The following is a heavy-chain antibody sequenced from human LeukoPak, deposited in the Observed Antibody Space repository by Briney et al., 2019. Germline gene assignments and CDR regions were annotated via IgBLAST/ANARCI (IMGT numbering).Heavy chain of an antibody. CDR2: ITPIFATP. CDR1: GGTFSNYA. CDR3: ARWAGYCRITNCYSAFDY. Sequence: XVKVSCKASGGTFSNYAISWVRQAPGQGLEWMGGITPIFATPNYAQKFQGRVTITADESTSTPYMELSGLRSEDTAVYYCARWAGYCRITNCYSAFDYWGQGTLVTVSS. V-gene: IGHV1-69*01. J-gene: IGHJ4*02. D-gene: IGHD2-2*02.